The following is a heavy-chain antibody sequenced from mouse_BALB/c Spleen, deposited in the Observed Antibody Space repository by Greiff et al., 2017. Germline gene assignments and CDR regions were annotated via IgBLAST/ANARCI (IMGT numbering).Heavy chain of an antibody. CDR3: AKWLPLYAMDY. J-gene: IGHJ4*01. CDR2: ISYDGSN. V-gene: IGHV3-6*02. Sequence: VQLKESGPGLVKPSQSLSLTCSVTGYSITSGYYWNWIRQFPGNKLEWMGYISYDGSNNYNPSLKNRIPITRDTSKNQFFLKLNSVTTEDTATYYCAKWLPLYAMDYWGQGTSVTVSS. CDR1: GYSITSGYY. D-gene: IGHD2-2*01.